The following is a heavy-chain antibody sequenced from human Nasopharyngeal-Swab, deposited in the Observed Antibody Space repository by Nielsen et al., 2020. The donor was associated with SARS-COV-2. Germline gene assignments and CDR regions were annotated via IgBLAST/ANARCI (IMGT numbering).Heavy chain of an antibody. Sequence: WVRQAPGQRLEWMGWINAGNGNTKYSQKFQGRVTITRDTSASTAYMELSSLRSEDTAVYYCARGQKGEQQLDPPLKTNNWFDPWGQGTLVTVSS. V-gene: IGHV1-3*01. CDR3: ARGQKGEQQLDPPLKTNNWFDP. D-gene: IGHD6-13*01. CDR2: INAGNGNT. J-gene: IGHJ5*02.